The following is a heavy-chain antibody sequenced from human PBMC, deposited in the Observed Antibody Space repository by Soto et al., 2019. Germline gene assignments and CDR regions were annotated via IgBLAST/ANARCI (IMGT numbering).Heavy chain of an antibody. CDR1: GGSISSYY. D-gene: IGHD3-9*01. Sequence: SETLSLTCTVSGGSISSYYWSWIRQPPGKGLEWIGYIYYSGSTNYNPSLKSRVTISVDTSKNQSSLKLSSVTAADTAVYYCARQYYDILTGNWGHPYYMDVWGKGTTVTVSS. V-gene: IGHV4-59*08. CDR3: ARQYYDILTGNWGHPYYMDV. J-gene: IGHJ6*03. CDR2: IYYSGST.